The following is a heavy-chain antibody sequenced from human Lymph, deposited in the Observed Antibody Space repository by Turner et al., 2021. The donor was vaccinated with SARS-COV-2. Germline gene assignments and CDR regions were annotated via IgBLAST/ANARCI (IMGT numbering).Heavy chain of an antibody. CDR3: AKGVRGAMIVVVIPYFDY. CDR2: ISGSGGET. Sequence: DVQLLESGGGLVQTGGSLRLSCAASGFTFSSYAMSWVRQAPGKGLEWVSAISGSGGETYYADSVKGRFTISRDNSKNTLYLQMNSLRAEDTAVYYCAKGVRGAMIVVVIPYFDYWGQGTLVTVSS. CDR1: GFTFSSYA. V-gene: IGHV3-23*01. D-gene: IGHD3-22*01. J-gene: IGHJ4*02.